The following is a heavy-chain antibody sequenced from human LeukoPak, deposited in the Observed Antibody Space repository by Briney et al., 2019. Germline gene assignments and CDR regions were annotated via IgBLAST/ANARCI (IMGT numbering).Heavy chain of an antibody. CDR2: ISGSGDST. CDR3: AKDYYDSGNSYRPYYFDY. CDR1: GFTFSSYA. J-gene: IGHJ4*02. D-gene: IGHD3-10*01. V-gene: IGHV3-23*01. Sequence: GGSLRLSCAASGFTFSSYARSWVRQAPGKGLEWGSAISGSGDSTYYADSVKGRFTISRDNSKNTLYLQMNSLRAEDTAIYYCAKDYYDSGNSYRPYYFDYWGQGTLVTVSS.